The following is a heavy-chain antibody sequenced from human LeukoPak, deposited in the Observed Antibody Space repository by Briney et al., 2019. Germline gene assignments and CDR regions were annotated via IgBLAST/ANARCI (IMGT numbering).Heavy chain of an antibody. CDR2: IYYSGST. CDR1: GGSISSYY. CDR3: ATHSSGYTIDY. J-gene: IGHJ4*02. Sequence: SETLSLTCTVSGGSISSYYWSWIRQPPGKGLEWIGYIYYSGSTNHNPSLKSRVTISVDTSKNQFSLKLSSVTAADTAVYYCATHSSGYTIDYWGQGTLVTVSS. V-gene: IGHV4-59*01. D-gene: IGHD6-19*01.